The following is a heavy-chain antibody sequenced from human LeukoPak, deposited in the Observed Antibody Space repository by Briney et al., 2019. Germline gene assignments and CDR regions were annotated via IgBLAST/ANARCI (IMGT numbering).Heavy chain of an antibody. V-gene: IGHV4-34*01. J-gene: IGHJ4*02. CDR1: GGSFSGYY. CDR3: ARGRPAVVDY. D-gene: IGHD6-19*01. Sequence: SETLSLTCAVYGGSFSGYYWSWIRQPPGKGLEWIGEINHSGSTNYNPSLKSRVTISVDTSKNQFSLKLSSVTAADTAVYYCARGRPAVVDYWGQRTLVTVSS. CDR2: INHSGST.